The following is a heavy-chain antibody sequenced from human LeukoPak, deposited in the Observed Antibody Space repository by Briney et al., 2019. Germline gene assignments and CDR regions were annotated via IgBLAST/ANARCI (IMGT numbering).Heavy chain of an antibody. CDR3: ARANQNHFDY. CDR1: GYTFAGYY. Sequence: GASVKVSCKTSGYTFAGYYMHWVRQAPGQGLEWMGWIVPNSGGTNYAQKFQGRVTMTRDTSISTAFMELSRLRSDDTAIYYCARANQNHFDYWGQGTLVTVSS. J-gene: IGHJ4*02. D-gene: IGHD1-14*01. V-gene: IGHV1-2*02. CDR2: IVPNSGGT.